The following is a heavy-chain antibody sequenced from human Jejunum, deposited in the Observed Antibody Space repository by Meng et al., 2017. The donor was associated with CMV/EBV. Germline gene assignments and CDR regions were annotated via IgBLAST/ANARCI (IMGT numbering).Heavy chain of an antibody. J-gene: IGHJ5*01. Sequence: FTHCAIHWVRLAPRQGLEYMGGTLPIYGTSNYAQKFKGRVTITTDGTTNTAYMELTSLRSDDTAIYYCAIKEQYGSSLWDNWFESWGLGTLVTVSS. CDR3: AIKEQYGSSLWDNWFES. CDR2: TLPIYGTS. CDR1: FTHCA. D-gene: IGHD6-6*01. V-gene: IGHV1-69*05.